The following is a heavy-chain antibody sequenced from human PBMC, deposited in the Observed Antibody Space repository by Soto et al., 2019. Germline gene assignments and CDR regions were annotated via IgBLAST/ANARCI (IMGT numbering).Heavy chain of an antibody. J-gene: IGHJ4*02. Sequence: EVQLLESGGGLVQPGGSLRLSCAASGFTFSSYAMRWVRQAPVKGLEWVSAISGSGGSTYYAESVKGRFTISRDNSNNSLYLQMNSLRAEATAVYYCEMRGSGSSYDYWGQGTLVTVSS. CDR2: ISGSGGST. V-gene: IGHV3-23*01. CDR1: GFTFSSYA. D-gene: IGHD1-26*01. CDR3: EMRGSGSSYDY.